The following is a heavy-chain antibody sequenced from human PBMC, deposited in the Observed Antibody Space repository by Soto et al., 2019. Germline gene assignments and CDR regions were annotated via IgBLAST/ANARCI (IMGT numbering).Heavy chain of an antibody. CDR1: GGSISSLY. J-gene: IGHJ6*03. D-gene: IGHD4-17*01. CDR2: IYYSGST. Sequence: SETLSLTCTVSGGSISSLYWSWIRQPPGKGLEWIGYIYYSGSTNYNPSLKSRVTISVDTSKNQFSLKLSSVTAADTAVYYCARASRGDYYYYYYYMDVWGKGTTVTVSS. V-gene: IGHV4-59*11. CDR3: ARASRGDYYYYYYYMDV.